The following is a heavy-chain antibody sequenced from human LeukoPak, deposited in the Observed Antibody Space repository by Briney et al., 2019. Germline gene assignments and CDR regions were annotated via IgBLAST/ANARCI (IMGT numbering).Heavy chain of an antibody. V-gene: IGHV3-33*01. Sequence: GGSLRLSCAASGFTFSSYGMHWVRQAPGKGLEWVAVIWYDGSNKYYADSVKGRFTISRDNSKNTLYLQMNSLRAEDTAVYYCARALEGIVVVPAAMGIDYWGQGTLVTVSS. CDR3: ARALEGIVVVPAAMGIDY. J-gene: IGHJ4*02. CDR2: IWYDGSNK. CDR1: GFTFSSYG. D-gene: IGHD2-2*01.